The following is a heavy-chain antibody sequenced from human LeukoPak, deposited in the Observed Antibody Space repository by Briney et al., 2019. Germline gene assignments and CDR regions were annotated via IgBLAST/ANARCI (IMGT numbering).Heavy chain of an antibody. V-gene: IGHV4-38-2*01. CDR2: VYRSGST. CDR1: GCSIRTGYY. D-gene: IGHD2/OR15-2a*01. Sequence: ASETLSLTCGVSGCSIRTGYYWGWVRQPPGKGLEWIGSVYRSGSTYYNPSLKSRANILVDTSKNQFSLRLTSVTAADTAVYYFARSYFSLGAFDIWGQGTIVTVSS. CDR3: ARSYFSLGAFDI. J-gene: IGHJ3*02.